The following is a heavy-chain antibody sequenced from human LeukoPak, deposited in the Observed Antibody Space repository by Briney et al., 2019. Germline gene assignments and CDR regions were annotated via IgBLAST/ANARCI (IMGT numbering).Heavy chain of an antibody. D-gene: IGHD6-13*01. Sequence: GGSLRLSCAVSGFPFSSNFMSWVRQAPGKGLQPVSVMFSGGSTDYADSVRGRFSISRDSSQNTVSLQMNSLRAEDTAVYYCARDRPAGREDGMDVWGQGTTVTVSS. CDR3: ARDRPAGREDGMDV. V-gene: IGHV3-53*01. CDR2: MFSGGST. CDR1: GFPFSSNF. J-gene: IGHJ6*02.